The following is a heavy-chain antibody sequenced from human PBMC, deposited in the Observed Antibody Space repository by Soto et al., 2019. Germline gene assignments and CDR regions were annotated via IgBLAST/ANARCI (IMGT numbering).Heavy chain of an antibody. CDR1: GDSVSSNSAA. D-gene: IGHD3-3*01. CDR2: TYYRSKWYN. Sequence: SQTLSLTCAISGDSVSSNSAAWNWIRQSPSRGLEWLGRTYYRSKWYNDYAVSVKSQITINPDTSKNQFSLQLNSVTPEDTAVYYCARQESDFWSGYYTGPYYYYGMDVWGHGTTVTVSS. J-gene: IGHJ6*02. CDR3: ARQESDFWSGYYTGPYYYYGMDV. V-gene: IGHV6-1*01.